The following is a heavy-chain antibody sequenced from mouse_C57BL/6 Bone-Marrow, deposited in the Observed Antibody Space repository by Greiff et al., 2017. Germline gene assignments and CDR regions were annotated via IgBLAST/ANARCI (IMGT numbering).Heavy chain of an antibody. CDR1: GYAFSSSW. CDR3: ALITTEGFAY. J-gene: IGHJ3*01. Sequence: QVQLQQSGPELVKPGASVKISCKASGYAFSSSWMNWVEQRPGKGLEWIGRIYPGDGDTNYNGKIKGKATLTAEKSSSTAYMQLSSLTSEDSAVYFCALITTEGFAYWGQGTLVTVSA. V-gene: IGHV1-82*01. CDR2: IYPGDGDT. D-gene: IGHD1-1*01.